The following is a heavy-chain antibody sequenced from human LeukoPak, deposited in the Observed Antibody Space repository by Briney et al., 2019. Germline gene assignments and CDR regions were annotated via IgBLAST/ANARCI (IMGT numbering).Heavy chain of an antibody. V-gene: IGHV1-69*05. Sequence: SVKVSCKASGGTFSSYAISWVRQAPGQGLEWMGGIIPIFGTANYAQKFQGRVTITTDESTSTAYMELSSLRSEDTAVYYCASTPCSGGSCHGNYYYYMDVWGEGTTVTVSS. J-gene: IGHJ6*03. CDR3: ASTPCSGGSCHGNYYYYMDV. CDR2: IIPIFGTA. D-gene: IGHD2-15*01. CDR1: GGTFSSYA.